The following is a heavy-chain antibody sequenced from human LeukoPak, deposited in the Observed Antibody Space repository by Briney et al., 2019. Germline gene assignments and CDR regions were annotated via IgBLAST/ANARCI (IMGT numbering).Heavy chain of an antibody. CDR3: AKDYYGSAYYYYYMDV. J-gene: IGHJ6*03. CDR1: GFTVSSNS. V-gene: IGHV3-53*05. CDR2: IYSGGNT. Sequence: GGSLRLSCTVSGFTVSSNSWSWVRQAPGKGLEWVSFIYSGGNTHYSDSVTGRFTISRDNSKNTLYLQMNSLRAEDTAVYYCAKDYYGSAYYYYYMDVWGKGTTVTISS. D-gene: IGHD3-10*01.